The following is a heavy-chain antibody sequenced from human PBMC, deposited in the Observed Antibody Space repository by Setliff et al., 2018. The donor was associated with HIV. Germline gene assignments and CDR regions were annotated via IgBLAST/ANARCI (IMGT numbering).Heavy chain of an antibody. J-gene: IGHJ6*02. CDR2: ISYDGSNK. CDR3: ARDLGPYYYYGMDV. D-gene: IGHD3-16*01. Sequence: GGSLRLSCTASGFTVSSYAMHWVRQAPGKGLEWVALISYDGSNKFYADSMKGRFTISRDNSKNTLYLQMNSLRAEDTAVYYCARDLGPYYYYGMDVWGQGTTVTVSS. V-gene: IGHV3-30*04. CDR1: GFTVSSYA.